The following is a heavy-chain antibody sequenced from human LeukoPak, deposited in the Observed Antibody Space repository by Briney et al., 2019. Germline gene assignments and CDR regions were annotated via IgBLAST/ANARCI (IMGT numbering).Heavy chain of an antibody. D-gene: IGHD6-19*01. CDR3: ARDQGSGWDDAFDI. CDR2: IYYSGST. CDR1: GGSISSYY. J-gene: IGHJ3*02. Sequence: SETLSLTCTVSGGSISSYYWSWIRQPPGKGLEWIGYIYYSGSTNYNPPLKSRVTISVDTSKNQFSLKLSSVTAADTAVYYCARDQGSGWDDAFDIWGQGTMVTVSS. V-gene: IGHV4-59*01.